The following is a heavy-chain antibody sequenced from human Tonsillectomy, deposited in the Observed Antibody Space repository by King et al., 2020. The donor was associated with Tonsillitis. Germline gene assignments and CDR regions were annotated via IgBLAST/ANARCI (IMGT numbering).Heavy chain of an antibody. CDR3: AREWALGWDSVVEPAATGDGMDV. J-gene: IGHJ6*02. CDR2: ISYDGTKK. Sequence: VQLVESGGGVVPPGRSLRLSCAVSGFTFSSYAMHWVRQAPGKGLEWVAVISYDGTKKYYADSVKGRFTISRDKSKNTLYLQMNSLRAEDTAVYHCAREWALGWDSVVEPAATGDGMDVWGPGTTVTVS. CDR1: GFTFSSYA. D-gene: IGHD2-2*01. V-gene: IGHV3-30-3*01.